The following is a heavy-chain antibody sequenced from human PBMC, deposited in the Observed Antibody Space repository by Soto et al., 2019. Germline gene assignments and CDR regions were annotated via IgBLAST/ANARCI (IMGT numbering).Heavy chain of an antibody. CDR3: AGEWDIWTGDQRGHV. CDR1: GGTFSSYT. Sequence: QVQLVQSGAEVKKPGSSVKVSCKASGGTFSSYTISWVRQAPGQGLEWMGRIIPILGIANYAHKIQGRVTSTADKSTGTAYMEMSSLGSEDAAVYYGAGEWDIWTGDQRGHVWGQGTTVTVSS. CDR2: IIPILGIA. V-gene: IGHV1-69*08. J-gene: IGHJ6*02. D-gene: IGHD3-9*01.